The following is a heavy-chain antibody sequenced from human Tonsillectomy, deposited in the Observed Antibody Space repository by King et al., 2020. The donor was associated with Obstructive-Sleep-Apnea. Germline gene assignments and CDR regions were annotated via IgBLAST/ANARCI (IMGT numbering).Heavy chain of an antibody. CDR2: IYYSGST. J-gene: IGHJ6*02. CDR3: AREDYSDTSGYYYEDYYGMDV. V-gene: IGHV4-39*07. D-gene: IGHD3-22*01. CDR1: GGSISSNSYY. Sequence: QLQESGPGLVKPSETLSLTCTVSGGSISSNSYYWGWIRQPPGKGLEWIGSIYYSGSTYYNPSLKSRVTISVDTSKNQLSLKLSSVTAADTAVYYCAREDYSDTSGYYYEDYYGMDVWGQGTTVTVSS.